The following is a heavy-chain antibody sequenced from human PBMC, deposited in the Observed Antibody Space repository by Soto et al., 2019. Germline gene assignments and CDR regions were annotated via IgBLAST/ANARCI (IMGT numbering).Heavy chain of an antibody. Sequence: QLQLQESGPGLVKPSETLSLTCTVSGGSISSSSYYWGWIRQPPGKGLEWIGSIYYSGSTYYNPSLQGRLAMSGDTSKNQFSLELSSVTSADTAVYYCSIRTEVTPFDYWGQGTLVTVSS. V-gene: IGHV4-39*01. CDR1: GGSISSSSYY. J-gene: IGHJ4*02. D-gene: IGHD2-21*02. CDR2: IYYSGST. CDR3: SIRTEVTPFDY.